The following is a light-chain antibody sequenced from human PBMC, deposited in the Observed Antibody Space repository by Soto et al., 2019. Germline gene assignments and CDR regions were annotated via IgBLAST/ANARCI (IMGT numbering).Light chain of an antibody. CDR3: QTWGFDSVV. Sequence: QSVLTQSPSASASLGASVKLTCTLTSGHSLYGIAWHQQQPEKGPRYLMTLSSDGSHNKGDGIPDRFSASRSGADHYLTISSLRSEDEADYYRQTWGFDSVVFGGGTKLTVL. CDR2: LSSDGSH. CDR1: SGHSLYG. J-gene: IGLJ2*01. V-gene: IGLV4-69*01.